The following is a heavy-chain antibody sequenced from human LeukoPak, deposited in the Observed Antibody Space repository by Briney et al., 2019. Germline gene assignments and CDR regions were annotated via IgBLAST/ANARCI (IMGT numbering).Heavy chain of an antibody. Sequence: SETLFLTCTVSGGSISSYYWSWIRQPPGKGLEWIGYIYYSGSTNYNPSLKSRVTISVDTSKNQISLKLSSVTAADTAVYYCARGSIVVVPAAMYDYWGQGTLVTVSS. CDR1: GGSISSYY. V-gene: IGHV4-59*01. D-gene: IGHD2-2*01. CDR3: ARGSIVVVPAAMYDY. CDR2: IYYSGST. J-gene: IGHJ4*02.